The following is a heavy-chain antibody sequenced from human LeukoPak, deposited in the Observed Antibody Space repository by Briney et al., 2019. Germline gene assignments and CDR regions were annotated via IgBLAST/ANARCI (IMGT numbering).Heavy chain of an antibody. D-gene: IGHD3-10*01. Sequence: GGSLRLSCAASGFTFSSYAMHWVRQAPGKGLEWVAFIRYDGSNKYYADSVKGRFTISRDNSKNTLYLQMNSLRAEDTAVYYCAKDRGITMVRAISPAFDIWGQGTMVTVSS. CDR2: IRYDGSNK. J-gene: IGHJ3*02. CDR1: GFTFSSYA. V-gene: IGHV3-30*02. CDR3: AKDRGITMVRAISPAFDI.